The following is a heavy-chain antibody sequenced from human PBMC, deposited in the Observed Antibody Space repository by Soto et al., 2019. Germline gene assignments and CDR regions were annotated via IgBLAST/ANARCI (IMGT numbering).Heavy chain of an antibody. J-gene: IGHJ6*02. Sequence: SETVSLTCAVSWGSISRSNWWNWVRQTPGKGLEWIGEIYHSGRTNYKPSLNSRVTISVDKSKNQFSLKLSSVTAADTAVYYCAITIFGVVKTRSYYGMDVWAQGTTVPVSS. D-gene: IGHD3-3*01. CDR3: AITIFGVVKTRSYYGMDV. CDR2: IYHSGRT. CDR1: WGSISRSNW. V-gene: IGHV4-4*02.